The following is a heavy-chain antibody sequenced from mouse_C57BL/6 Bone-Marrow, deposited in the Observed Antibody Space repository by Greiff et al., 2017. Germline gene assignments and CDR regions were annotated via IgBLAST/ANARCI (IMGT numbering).Heavy chain of an antibody. V-gene: IGHV7-3*01. CDR1: GFTFTDYY. Sequence: VQLKESGGGLVQPGGSLSLSCAASGFTFTDYYMSWVRQPPGKALGWLGFIRNKANGYTTEYSASVKGRFTISRDNSQSILYLQMNALRAEDSAPYYCARDSGSSPWFAYWGQGTLVTVSA. CDR2: IRNKANGYTT. CDR3: ARDSGSSPWFAY. J-gene: IGHJ3*01. D-gene: IGHD1-1*01.